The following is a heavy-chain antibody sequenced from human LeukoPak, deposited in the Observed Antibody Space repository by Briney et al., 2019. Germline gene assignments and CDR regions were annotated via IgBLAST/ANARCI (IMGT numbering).Heavy chain of an antibody. D-gene: IGHD1-26*01. CDR2: INPNSGGT. V-gene: IGHV1-2*02. Sequence: GASVKVSCKASGYTFTGYYMHWVRQAPGQGLEWMGWINPNSGGTNYAQKFQGRVTMTRDTSISTAYMELSRLRSDDTAVYYCARGRIVGFTHGAFDIWGQGTMVTVSS. CDR3: ARGRIVGFTHGAFDI. CDR1: GYTFTGYY. J-gene: IGHJ3*02.